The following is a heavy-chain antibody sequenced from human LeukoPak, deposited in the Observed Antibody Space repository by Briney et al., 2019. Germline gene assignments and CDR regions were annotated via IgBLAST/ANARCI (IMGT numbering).Heavy chain of an antibody. CDR1: GFTFSSYA. V-gene: IGHV3-30*04. Sequence: GGSLRLSCAASGFTFSSYAMHWVRQAPGKGLEWVAVISYDGSNKYYAGSVKGRFTISRDNSRNTLYLQMNSLRVEDTAVYYCAKDLGMGGGSCFHHWGQGILVTVSS. CDR3: AKDLGMGGGSCFHH. CDR2: ISYDGSNK. J-gene: IGHJ5*02. D-gene: IGHD2-15*01.